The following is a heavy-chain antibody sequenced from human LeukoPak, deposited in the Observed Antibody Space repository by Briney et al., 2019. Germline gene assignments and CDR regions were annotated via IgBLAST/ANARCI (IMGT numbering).Heavy chain of an antibody. Sequence: SETLSLTCTFSGDSITSGDHYWTWIRQPPGKGLGSGAYMRYTGNTYYNSSLQRRLTISVDTSKNQFSLKLSSVTAADTAVYYCARVVCSSTSCGAYFDYWGQGTLVTVSS. CDR2: MRYTGNT. V-gene: IGHV4-30-4*08. CDR3: ARVVCSSTSCGAYFDY. D-gene: IGHD2-2*01. CDR1: GDSITSGDHY. J-gene: IGHJ4*02.